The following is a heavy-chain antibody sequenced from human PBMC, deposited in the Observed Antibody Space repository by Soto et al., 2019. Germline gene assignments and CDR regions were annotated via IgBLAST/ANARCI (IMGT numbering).Heavy chain of an antibody. D-gene: IGHD3-22*01. CDR3: ASGGSDYYDSSGSPTFAY. V-gene: IGHV1-69*01. J-gene: IGHJ4*02. CDR2: IIPIFGTA. CDR1: GGTFSSYA. Sequence: QVQLVQSGAEVKKPGSSVKVSCKASGGTFSSYAISWVRQAPGQGLEWMGGIIPIFGTANYAQKFQGRVTITADESTSTAYMELSSLRSEDTAVYYCASGGSDYYDSSGSPTFAYWGQGTLVTVSS.